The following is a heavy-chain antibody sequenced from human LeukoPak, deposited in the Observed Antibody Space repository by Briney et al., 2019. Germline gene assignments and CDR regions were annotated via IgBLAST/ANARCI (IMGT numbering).Heavy chain of an antibody. CDR2: ISYSGST. V-gene: IGHV4-59*08. D-gene: IGHD6-6*01. Sequence: SETLSLTCTVSGGSISSHYWICMRQPPARGRVWVGDISYSGSTNYNPSIKSRDTMSVDTSTNQFSLKLSSVTASDTAVYYCAGASSSSGRHFDYWGQGTLVTVSS. CDR1: GGSISSHY. CDR3: AGASSSSGRHFDY. J-gene: IGHJ4*02.